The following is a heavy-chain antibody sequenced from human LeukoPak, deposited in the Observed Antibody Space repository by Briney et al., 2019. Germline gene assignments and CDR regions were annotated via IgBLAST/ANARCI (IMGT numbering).Heavy chain of an antibody. Sequence: ASVKVSCKASGYTFTSYGISWVRQATGQGLEWMGWMNPNSGNTGYAQKFQGRVTMTRNTSISTAYMELSSLRSEDTAVYYCARVRYYYDSSGYPYWGQGTLVTVSS. V-gene: IGHV1-8*02. J-gene: IGHJ4*02. CDR2: MNPNSGNT. CDR1: GYTFTSYG. CDR3: ARVRYYYDSSGYPY. D-gene: IGHD3-22*01.